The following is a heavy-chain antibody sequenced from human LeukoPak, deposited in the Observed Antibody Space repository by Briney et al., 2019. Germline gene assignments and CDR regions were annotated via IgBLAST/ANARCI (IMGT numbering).Heavy chain of an antibody. CDR1: GGTFSSYA. CDR3: ARGGELLADNWFDP. Sequence: SVKVSCKASGGTFSSYAISWVRQAPGQGLEWMGGIIPIFGTANYAQKFQGRVTITADESTSTAYMELSSLRSEDTAVYYCARGGELLADNWFDPWGQGTLVTVSS. J-gene: IGHJ5*02. V-gene: IGHV1-69*13. D-gene: IGHD3-10*01. CDR2: IIPIFGTA.